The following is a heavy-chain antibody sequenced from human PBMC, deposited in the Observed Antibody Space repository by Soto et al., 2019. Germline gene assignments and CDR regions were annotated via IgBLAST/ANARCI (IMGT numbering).Heavy chain of an antibody. D-gene: IGHD2-15*01. CDR1: GGSISSSNW. CDR2: IYHSGST. V-gene: IGHV4-4*02. J-gene: IGHJ4*02. Sequence: SETLSLTCAVSGGSISSSNWWSWVRQPPGKGLEWIGEIYHSGSTNYNPSLKSRVTISVDTSKNRFSLNLSSVTATDTAVYYCATSYATLMDVVPGLGNGGQGTLVNDSS. CDR3: ATSYATLMDVVPGLGN.